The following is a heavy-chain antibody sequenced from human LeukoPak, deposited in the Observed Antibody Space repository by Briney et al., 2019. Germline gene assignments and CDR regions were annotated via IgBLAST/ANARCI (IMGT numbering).Heavy chain of an antibody. CDR1: GYSFNSYW. Sequence: GESLKISCQGSGYSFNSYWIGWVRQMPGKSLELMGIIYPGDSDTRYSPYFQGQGTISADKTISTAYLQWSSLKASDTAMYYCARLAYCGGDCYSASPDYWGQGTLVTVSS. CDR2: IYPGDSDT. CDR3: ARLAYCGGDCYSASPDY. D-gene: IGHD2-21*02. V-gene: IGHV5-51*01. J-gene: IGHJ4*02.